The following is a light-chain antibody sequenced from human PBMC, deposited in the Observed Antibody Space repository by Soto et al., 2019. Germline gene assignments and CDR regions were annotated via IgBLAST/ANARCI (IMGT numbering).Light chain of an antibody. J-gene: IGKJ1*01. CDR2: KAS. CDR3: QQYNSYST. CDR1: QSISSW. V-gene: IGKV1-5*03. Sequence: DIQMTQSPSTLSASVGDRVTITCRASQSISSWLAWYQQKPGKATKLLIYKASSLESGVPSRFSGSGSGTEFTLTISSLQPDDFATYYCQQYNSYSTFGQGTKV.